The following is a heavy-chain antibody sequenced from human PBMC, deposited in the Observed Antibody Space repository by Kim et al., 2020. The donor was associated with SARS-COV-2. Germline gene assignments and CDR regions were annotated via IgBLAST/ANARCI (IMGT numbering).Heavy chain of an antibody. D-gene: IGHD6-19*01. J-gene: IGHJ5*02. CDR3: ATSPGIAVAGWFDR. V-gene: IGHV1-24*01. CDR1: GYTLTELS. Sequence: ASVKVSCKVSGYTLTELSMHWVRQAPGKGLDWMGGFDPEDGETIYAQKFQGRVTMTEDTSTDTAYMELSSLRSEDTAVYYCATSPGIAVAGWFDRWGQGTLVTVSS. CDR2: FDPEDGET.